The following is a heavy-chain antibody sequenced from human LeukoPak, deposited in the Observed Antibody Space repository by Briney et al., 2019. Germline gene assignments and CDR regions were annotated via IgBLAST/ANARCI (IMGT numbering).Heavy chain of an antibody. CDR2: IYYSGST. CDR1: GGSISSYY. D-gene: IGHD3-22*01. J-gene: IGHJ1*01. V-gene: IGHV4-59*01. CDR3: ARESYWKSSGYGVQH. Sequence: PSETLSLTCTVSGGSISSYYWSWIRQPPGKGLEWIGYIYYSGSTNYNPSLKSRVTISVDTSKNQFSLRLSSVTAADTAVYYCARESYWKSSGYGVQHWGQGTLVTVSS.